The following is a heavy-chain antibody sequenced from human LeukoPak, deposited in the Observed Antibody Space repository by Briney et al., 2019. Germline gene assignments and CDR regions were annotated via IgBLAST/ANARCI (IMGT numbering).Heavy chain of an antibody. J-gene: IGHJ4*02. CDR2: ISSSSGFI. CDR3: ARDISYGSAL. D-gene: IGHD3-10*01. V-gene: IGHV3-21*01. Sequence: GGSLRLSCAASGFALSTSCMHWVRQAPGKGLEWVSSISSSSGFIYYADSVKGRFTISRDNAKNSLYLQMSSLRAEDTAVYYCARDISYGSALWGQGTLVTVSS. CDR1: GFALSTSC.